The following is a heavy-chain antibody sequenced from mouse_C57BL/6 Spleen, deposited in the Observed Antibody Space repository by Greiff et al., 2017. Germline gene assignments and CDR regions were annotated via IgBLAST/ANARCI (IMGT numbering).Heavy chain of an antibody. CDR1: GFTFSSYG. CDR3: ARGGYYGSSPWFAY. CDR2: ISSGGSYT. J-gene: IGHJ3*01. V-gene: IGHV5-6*02. D-gene: IGHD1-1*01. Sequence: DVMLVESGGDLVKPGGSLKLSCAASGFTFSSYGMSWVRQTPDKRLEWVATISSGGSYTYYPDSVKGRFTISRDNAKNTLYLQMSSLKSEDTAMYYCARGGYYGSSPWFAYWGQGTLVTVSA.